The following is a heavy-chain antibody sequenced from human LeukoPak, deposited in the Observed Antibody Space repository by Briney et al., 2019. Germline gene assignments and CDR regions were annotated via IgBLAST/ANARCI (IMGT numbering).Heavy chain of an antibody. J-gene: IGHJ1*01. V-gene: IGHV1-2*02. Sequence: ASVKVSCKASGYTFTDYFMYWVRHAPGQGLEWMVWINPKNGDTYYAQLFPGRVTMTRETSITTAYMELSSLRSDDTAVYYCARSYTPPHTSIEYWGQGTLVTVSS. CDR1: GYTFTDYF. D-gene: IGHD1-26*01. CDR2: INPKNGDT. CDR3: ARSYTPPHTSIEY.